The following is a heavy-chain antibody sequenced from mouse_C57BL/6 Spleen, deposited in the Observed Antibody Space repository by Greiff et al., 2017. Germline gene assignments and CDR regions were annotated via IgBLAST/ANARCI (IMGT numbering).Heavy chain of an antibody. D-gene: IGHD1-1*01. J-gene: IGHJ1*03. Sequence: QVQLQQSGAELVRPGASVTLSCKASGYTFTDYEMHWVKQTPLHGLEWIGAIDPETGGTAYNQKFKGKAILTADKSSSTAYMELRSLTSEDSAVYYCTRSVDGYWYFDVWGTGTTVTVSS. CDR3: TRSVDGYWYFDV. CDR2: IDPETGGT. CDR1: GYTFTDYE. V-gene: IGHV1-15*01.